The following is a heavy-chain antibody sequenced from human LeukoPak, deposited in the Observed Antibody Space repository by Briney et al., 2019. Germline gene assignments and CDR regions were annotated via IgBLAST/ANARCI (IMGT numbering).Heavy chain of an antibody. J-gene: IGHJ6*03. CDR3: ARDRGSSSLTHYYYYMDV. CDR1: GFTVSSNY. CDR2: IYSGGST. Sequence: PGGSLRLSCAASGFTVSSNYMSWVRQAPGKGLEWVSVIYSGGSTYYADSVKGRFTISRDNSKNTLYLQMNSLRAGDTAVYYCARDRGSSSLTHYYYYMDVWGKGTTVTISS. V-gene: IGHV3-53*01. D-gene: IGHD6-13*01.